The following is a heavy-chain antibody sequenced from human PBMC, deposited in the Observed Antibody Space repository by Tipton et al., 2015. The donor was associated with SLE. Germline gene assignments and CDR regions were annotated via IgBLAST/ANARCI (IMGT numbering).Heavy chain of an antibody. CDR3: ARSDFWSGQYFMDV. CDR1: GLTFTNYP. Sequence: SLRLSCAASGLTFTNYPIHWVRQAPGKGLEWVALISYVGSHEDYADSVQGRLTISRDNSKNTVYVDMDSLRGEDTAVYYCARSDFWSGQYFMDVWGKGTTVIVSS. J-gene: IGHJ6*03. D-gene: IGHD3-3*01. CDR2: ISYVGSHE. V-gene: IGHV3-30*04.